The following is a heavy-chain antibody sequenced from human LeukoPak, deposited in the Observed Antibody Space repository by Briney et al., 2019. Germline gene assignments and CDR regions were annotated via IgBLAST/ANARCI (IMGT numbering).Heavy chain of an antibody. V-gene: IGHV4-59*01. CDR2: IHYSGST. CDR1: GGSISSYY. Sequence: SETLSLTCTVSGGSISSYYWSWIRQPPGKGLEWIGYIHYSGSTKYNPSLKSRVTISVDTSKNDFSLRLSSVTAADTAMYYCARDNSGWSVDYWGQGTLVTVTS. J-gene: IGHJ4*02. CDR3: ARDNSGWSVDY. D-gene: IGHD6-19*01.